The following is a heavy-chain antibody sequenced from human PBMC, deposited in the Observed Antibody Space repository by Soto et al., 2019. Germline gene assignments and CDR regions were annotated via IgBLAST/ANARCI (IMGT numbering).Heavy chain of an antibody. D-gene: IGHD3-22*01. V-gene: IGHV3-30-3*01. J-gene: IGHJ4*02. Sequence: GGSLRLSCAASGFTFSSYAMHWVRQAPGKGLEWVAVISYDGSNKYYADSVKGRFTISRDNSKNTVYLQMNSLRVEDTAVYYCARDSFYYDRRYDYWGQGTQVTVSS. CDR2: ISYDGSNK. CDR3: ARDSFYYDRRYDY. CDR1: GFTFSSYA.